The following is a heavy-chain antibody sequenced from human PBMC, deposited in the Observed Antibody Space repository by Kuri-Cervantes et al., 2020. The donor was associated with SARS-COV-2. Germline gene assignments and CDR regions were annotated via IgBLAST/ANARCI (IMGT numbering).Heavy chain of an antibody. V-gene: IGHV3-11*05. CDR3: ARAVSGVSNPYYFDY. Sequence: GGSLRLSCAASGFIFSDSYMSWVRQAPGKGLEWVSYISSSSSYSYYADSVKGRFTISRDNAKNSLYLQMNSLRASDTAIYYCARAVSGVSNPYYFDYWGPGTLVTVSS. CDR2: ISSSSSYS. J-gene: IGHJ4*02. CDR1: GFIFSDSY. D-gene: IGHD3-10*01.